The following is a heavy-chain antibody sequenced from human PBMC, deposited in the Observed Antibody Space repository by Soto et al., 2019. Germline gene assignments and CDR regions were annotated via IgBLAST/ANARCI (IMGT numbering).Heavy chain of an antibody. CDR2: INEDGSEK. J-gene: IGHJ6*02. CDR1: GFAFRDFA. D-gene: IGHD2-2*01. V-gene: IGHV3-7*01. CDR3: ARDFVVPAAMSLDRYYYYGMDV. Sequence: GGSLRLSCAASGFAFRDFAMIWVRQAPGKGLEWVANINEDGSEKYYVDSAKGRFTISRDNAKNSLYLQMSSLRAEDTAVYYWARDFVVPAAMSLDRYYYYGMDVWGQGTTVTVSS.